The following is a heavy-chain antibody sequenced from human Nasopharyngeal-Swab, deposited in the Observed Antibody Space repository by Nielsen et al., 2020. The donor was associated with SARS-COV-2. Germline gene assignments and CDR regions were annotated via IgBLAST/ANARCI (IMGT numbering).Heavy chain of an antibody. J-gene: IGHJ4*02. Sequence: GESLKISCAASGFVFRASAMHWVRQASGKGLEWLGRIGDKDHNYATTYGASVKGRFTISRDDSKNKAFLQMDSLKTEDTALYYCTTDFYFDYWGQGTLVTVSS. CDR3: TTDFYFDY. V-gene: IGHV3-73*01. CDR2: IGDKDHNYAT. CDR1: GFVFRASA.